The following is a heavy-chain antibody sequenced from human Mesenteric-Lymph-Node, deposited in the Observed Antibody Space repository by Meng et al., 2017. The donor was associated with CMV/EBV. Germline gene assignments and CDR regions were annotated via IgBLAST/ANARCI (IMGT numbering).Heavy chain of an antibody. V-gene: IGHV3-48*03. CDR3: VVSAATDYYYYGMDV. Sequence: GGSLRLSCAASGFTFSSYEMNWVRQAPGKGLEWVSYISSSGSTIYYADSVKGRFTISRDNAKNSLYLQMNSLRAEDTAVYYCVVSAATDYYYYGMDVWGQGTTVTVSS. CDR1: GFTFSSYE. J-gene: IGHJ6*02. D-gene: IGHD2-15*01. CDR2: ISSSGSTI.